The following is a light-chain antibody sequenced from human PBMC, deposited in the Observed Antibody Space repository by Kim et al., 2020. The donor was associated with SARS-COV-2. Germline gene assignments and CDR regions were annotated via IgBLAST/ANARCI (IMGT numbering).Light chain of an antibody. CDR1: SSDVGGYNY. V-gene: IGLV2-11*01. J-gene: IGLJ3*02. CDR3: CSYAGSYTRV. Sequence: GQSVTISCTGTSSDVGGYNYVSWYQQHPGKAPKLMIYDVSKRPSGVRDRFSGSKSGNTASLTISGLQAEDEADYYCCSYAGSYTRVFGGGTQLTVL. CDR2: DVS.